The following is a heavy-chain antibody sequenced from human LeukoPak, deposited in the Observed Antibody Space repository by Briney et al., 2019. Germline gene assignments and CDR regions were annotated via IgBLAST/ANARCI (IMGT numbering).Heavy chain of an antibody. CDR2: INHSGST. Sequence: SETLSLTCAVYGGSFSGYYWSWIRQPPGKGLEWIGEINHSGSTNYNPSLKSRVTISVDTSKNQFSLKLSSVTAADTAVYYCAREGYGSGSYYNSDWGQGTLVTVSS. CDR1: GGSFSGYY. CDR3: AREGYGSGSYYNSD. V-gene: IGHV4-34*01. J-gene: IGHJ4*02. D-gene: IGHD3-10*01.